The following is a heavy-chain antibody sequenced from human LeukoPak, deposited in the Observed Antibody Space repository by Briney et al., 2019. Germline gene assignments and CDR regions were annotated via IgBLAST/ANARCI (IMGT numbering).Heavy chain of an antibody. CDR1: GGSISSSSYY. V-gene: IGHV4-39*07. CDR3: ASRRAAYYYDSSGYYSI. J-gene: IGHJ3*02. D-gene: IGHD3-22*01. Sequence: PSETLSLTCTVSGGSISSSSYYWGWIRQPPGKGLEWIGSIYYSGSTYYNPSLKSRVTISVDTSKNQFSLKLSSVTAADTAVYYCASRRAAYYYDSSGYYSIWGQGTMVTVSS. CDR2: IYYSGST.